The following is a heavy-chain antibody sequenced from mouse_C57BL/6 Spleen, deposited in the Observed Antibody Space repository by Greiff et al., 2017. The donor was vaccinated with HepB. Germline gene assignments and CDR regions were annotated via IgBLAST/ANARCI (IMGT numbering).Heavy chain of an antibody. V-gene: IGHV1-39*01. CDR3: ARMGVYDYDGDYYAMDY. J-gene: IGHJ4*01. D-gene: IGHD2-4*01. CDR2: INPNYGTT. CDR1: GYSFTDYN. Sequence: EVQLQESGPELVKPGASVKISCKASGYSFTDYNMNWVKQSNGKSLEWIGVINPNYGTTSYNQKFKGKATLTVDQSSSTAYMQLNSLTSEDSAVYYCARMGVYDYDGDYYAMDYWGQGTSVTVSS.